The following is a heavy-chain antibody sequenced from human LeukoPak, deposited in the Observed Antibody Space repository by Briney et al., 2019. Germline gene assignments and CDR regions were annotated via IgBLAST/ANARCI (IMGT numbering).Heavy chain of an antibody. Sequence: ASVKVSCKASGYTFTGYYMHWVRQAPGQGLEWMGWINPNSGGTNYAQKFQGRVTMTRDTSINTAYMELSRLRSDDTAVYYCTRAASGTYSFDYWGQGALVTASS. CDR3: TRAASGTYSFDY. D-gene: IGHD6-13*01. CDR1: GYTFTGYY. CDR2: INPNSGGT. J-gene: IGHJ4*02. V-gene: IGHV1-2*02.